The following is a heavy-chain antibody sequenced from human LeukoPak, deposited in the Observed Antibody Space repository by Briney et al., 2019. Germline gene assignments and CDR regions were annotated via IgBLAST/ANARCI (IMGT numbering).Heavy chain of an antibody. D-gene: IGHD2-21*02. Sequence: ASVKVSCKASGYTFTSYYMHWVRQAPGQGLEWMGIINPSGGSTSYAQKFQGRVTMTRDTSTSTVYMELGSLRSEDTAVYYCARPSKKYCGGDCYFDYWGQGTLVTVSS. CDR3: ARPSKKYCGGDCYFDY. V-gene: IGHV1-46*01. CDR1: GYTFTSYY. J-gene: IGHJ4*02. CDR2: INPSGGST.